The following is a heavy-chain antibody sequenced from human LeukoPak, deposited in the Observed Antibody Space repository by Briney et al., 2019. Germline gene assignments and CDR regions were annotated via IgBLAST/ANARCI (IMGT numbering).Heavy chain of an antibody. V-gene: IGHV1-2*06. J-gene: IGHJ4*02. CDR3: ARDYYGSGNYSSWYFDY. CDR2: INPNSGGT. CDR1: GYTFTGYY. Sequence: ASVKVSCKASGYTFTGYYMHWVRQAPGQGLEWMGRINPNSGGTNYAQKFQGRVTMARDTSISTAYMELSRLRSDDTAVYYCARDYYGSGNYSSWYFDYWGQGTLVTVSP. D-gene: IGHD3-10*01.